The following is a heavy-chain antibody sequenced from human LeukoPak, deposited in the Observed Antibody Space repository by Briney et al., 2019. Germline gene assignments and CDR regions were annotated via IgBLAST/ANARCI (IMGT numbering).Heavy chain of an antibody. V-gene: IGHV4-30-2*01. Sequence: SETLSLTCAVSGGSISSGGYSWSWIRQPPGKGLEWIGEINHSGSTNYNPSLKSRVTISVDTSKNQFSLKLSSVTAADTAVYYCARGRGRLYSYEYYFDYWGQGTLVTVSS. CDR2: INHSGST. CDR1: GGSISSGGYS. J-gene: IGHJ4*02. D-gene: IGHD5-18*01. CDR3: ARGRGRLYSYEYYFDY.